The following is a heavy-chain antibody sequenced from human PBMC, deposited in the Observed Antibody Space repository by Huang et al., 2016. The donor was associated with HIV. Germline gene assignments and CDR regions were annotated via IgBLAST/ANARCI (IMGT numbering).Heavy chain of an antibody. Sequence: QVQLVQSGAEVKKPGASVKVSCKASGYSFNNYDIHWVRQATGQGLEWMGWMNPKGGNRGYAEKFQGRASMTRSTSISTAYMELKNLTSEDTAMYYCVGGTRYGDYRLRHYYYYMDVWGKGTTVTVSS. J-gene: IGHJ6*03. CDR3: VGGTRYGDYRLRHYYYYMDV. CDR1: GYSFNNYD. CDR2: MNPKGGNR. V-gene: IGHV1-8*02. D-gene: IGHD4-17*01.